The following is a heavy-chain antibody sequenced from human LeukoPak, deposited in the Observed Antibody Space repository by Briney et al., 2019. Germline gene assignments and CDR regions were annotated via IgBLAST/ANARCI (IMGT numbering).Heavy chain of an antibody. D-gene: IGHD4-17*01. J-gene: IGHJ4*02. Sequence: GGSLRLSCAASGFTFSSYAMSWVRQAPGKGLEWVSAISGSGGSTYYADSVKGRFTISRDNSKNTLYLQMSSLRAEDTAVYYCAKVPDAAYDYGDFRWFYWGQGTLVTVSS. CDR1: GFTFSSYA. V-gene: IGHV3-23*01. CDR2: ISGSGGST. CDR3: AKVPDAAYDYGDFRWFY.